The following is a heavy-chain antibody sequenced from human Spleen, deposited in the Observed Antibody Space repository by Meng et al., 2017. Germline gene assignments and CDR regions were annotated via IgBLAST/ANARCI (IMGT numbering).Heavy chain of an antibody. J-gene: IGHJ4*02. D-gene: IGHD6-19*01. CDR2: IDPNSGVT. Sequence: QVQLVQSGAEVKKPGASVKVSCKPSGYSFTAYYIHWVRQAPGQGLEWMGRIDPNSGVTEYAHKFHGRVTVTGDTSISTAYMELRRLTSDDTAVYYCARDPWLVGFDYWGQGTLVTVSS. V-gene: IGHV1-2*06. CDR3: ARDPWLVGFDY. CDR1: GYSFTAYY.